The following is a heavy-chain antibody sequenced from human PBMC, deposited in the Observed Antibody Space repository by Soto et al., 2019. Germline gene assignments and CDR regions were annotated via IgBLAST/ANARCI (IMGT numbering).Heavy chain of an antibody. CDR2: ISYDGSDK. V-gene: IGHV3-30-3*01. D-gene: IGHD2-21*02. Sequence: QVQLVESGGGVVQPGRSLRLSCAASGFTFSSYAMHWVRQAPGKGLEWVAVISYDGSDKYYADSVKGRFTISRDNSKNTLYLQMNSLRAEDTAVYYCARYIVVVTATYAFDFWGQGTMVTVSS. J-gene: IGHJ3*01. CDR3: ARYIVVVTATYAFDF. CDR1: GFTFSSYA.